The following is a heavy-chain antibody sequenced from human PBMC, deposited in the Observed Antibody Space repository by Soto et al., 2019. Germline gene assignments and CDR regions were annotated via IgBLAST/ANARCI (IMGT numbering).Heavy chain of an antibody. J-gene: IGHJ3*02. V-gene: IGHV4-61*01. D-gene: IGHD1-26*01. CDR3: ARELAGATYAFDI. CDR2: IYYSGST. Sequence: SETLSLTCTVSGGSVSSGSYYWSWIRQPPGKGLEWIGYIYYSGSTNYNPSLKSRVTISVDTSKNQFSLKLSSVTAADTDVYYCARELAGATYAFDIWGQGTMVTVSS. CDR1: GGSVSSGSYY.